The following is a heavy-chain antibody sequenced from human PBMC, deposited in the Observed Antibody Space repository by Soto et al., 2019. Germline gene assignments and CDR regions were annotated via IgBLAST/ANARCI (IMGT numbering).Heavy chain of an antibody. CDR3: ARGGEDDYGDYEWWFDP. D-gene: IGHD4-17*01. Sequence: QVQVQQWGAGLLKPSETLSLTCAVYGGSFSGYYWSWIRQPPGKGLEWIGEINYSGSTSYNASLKRRVTISVDTSKNQFSLKLNSVTAADTAVYYCARGGEDDYGDYEWWFDPWGQGTLVTVSS. J-gene: IGHJ5*02. V-gene: IGHV4-34*01. CDR2: INYSGST. CDR1: GGSFSGYY.